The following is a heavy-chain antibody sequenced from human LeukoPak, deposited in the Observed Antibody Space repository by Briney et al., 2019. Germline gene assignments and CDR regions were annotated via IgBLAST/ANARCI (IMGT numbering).Heavy chain of an antibody. D-gene: IGHD6-13*01. CDR2: ISYSGST. CDR1: RGSISKYY. Sequence: SETLSLTCIVSRGSISKYYWSWIRQSPGKGLEWIGYISYSGSTKYNPSLKSRVTMSVDTSKNQFSLKLSSVTAADTAVYYCARSYGSWSHYYYYYMDVWGKGTTVTVSS. V-gene: IGHV4-59*12. J-gene: IGHJ6*03. CDR3: ARSYGSWSHYYYYYMDV.